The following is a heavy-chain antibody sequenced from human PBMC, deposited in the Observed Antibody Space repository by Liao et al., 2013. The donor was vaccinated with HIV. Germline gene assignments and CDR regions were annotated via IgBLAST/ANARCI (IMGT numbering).Heavy chain of an antibody. V-gene: IGHV4-34*01. CDR1: GGSFSGYY. CDR3: ARDPSPLGYNWFDP. Sequence: QVQLQQWGAGLLKPSETLSLTCAVYGGSFSGYYWSWIRQPPGKGLEWIGEINHSGSTNYNPSLKSRVTMSVDTSKNQFSLNLSSVTAADTAVYYCARDPSPLGYNWFDPWGPGNPGHRLL. J-gene: IGHJ5*02. D-gene: IGHD3-10*01. CDR2: INHSGST.